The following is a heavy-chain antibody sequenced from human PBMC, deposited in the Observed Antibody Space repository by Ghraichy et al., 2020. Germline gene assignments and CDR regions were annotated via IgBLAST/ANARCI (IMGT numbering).Heavy chain of an antibody. D-gene: IGHD3/OR15-3a*01. CDR1: GDRVSSKTAA. V-gene: IGHV6-1*01. J-gene: IGHJ3*02. CDR2: TYYRSKWYF. Sequence: SQTLSLTCTISGDRVSSKTAAWNWIRQSPLRGLEWLGRTYYRSKWYFNYSSSVIGRLSVNPDTSKNQFSLQLNFVTLDDSAVYYCVSDSGLGLEALDIWGQGTMVTVS. CDR3: VSDSGLGLEALDI.